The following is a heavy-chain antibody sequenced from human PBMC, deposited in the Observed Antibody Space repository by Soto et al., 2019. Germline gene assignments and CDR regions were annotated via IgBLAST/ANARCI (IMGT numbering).Heavy chain of an antibody. CDR1: GGTFSSYA. J-gene: IGHJ4*02. V-gene: IGHV1-69*13. Sequence: ASVKVSCKASGGTFSSYAISWVRQAPGQGLEWMGGIIPIFGTANYAQKFQGRVTITADESTSTAYMELSSLRSEDTAVYYCARDQYCSDDCYLYYFDYWGQGTLVTVSS. CDR2: IIPIFGTA. CDR3: ARDQYCSDDCYLYYFDY. D-gene: IGHD2-21*02.